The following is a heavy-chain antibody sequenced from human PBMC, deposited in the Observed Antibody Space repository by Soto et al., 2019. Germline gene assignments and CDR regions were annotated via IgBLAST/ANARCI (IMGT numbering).Heavy chain of an antibody. CDR2: ISYDGSNK. CDR1: GFTFSSYG. Sequence: GGSLRLSCAASGFTFSSYGMHWVRQAPGKGLEWVAVISYDGSNKYYADSVKGRFTISRDNSKNTLYLQMNSLRAEDTAVYYCQKEGGEGLQFWAHDAFDIWGQGTMVTVS. D-gene: IGHD5-12*01. V-gene: IGHV3-30*18. CDR3: QKEGGEGLQFWAHDAFDI. J-gene: IGHJ3*02.